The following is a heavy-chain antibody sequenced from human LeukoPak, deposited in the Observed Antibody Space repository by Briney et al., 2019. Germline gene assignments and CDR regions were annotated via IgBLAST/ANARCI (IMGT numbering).Heavy chain of an antibody. D-gene: IGHD4-11*01. J-gene: IGHJ1*01. CDR1: GYTFTGYY. V-gene: IGHV1-2*02. CDR2: INPNSGGT. Sequence: ASVKVSCKASGYTFTGYYMHWVRQAPGQGLEWMGWINPNSGGTNYAQKFQGRVTVTRDTSISTAYMELSRLRSDDTAVYYCARPLYSNYGYFQHWGQGTLVTVSS. CDR3: ARPLYSNYGYFQH.